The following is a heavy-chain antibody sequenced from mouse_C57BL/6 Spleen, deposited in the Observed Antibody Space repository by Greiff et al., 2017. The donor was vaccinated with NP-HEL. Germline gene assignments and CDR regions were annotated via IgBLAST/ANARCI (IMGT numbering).Heavy chain of an antibody. CDR2: IDPSDSYT. CDR1: GYTFTSYW. Sequence: QVQLQQPGAELVKPGASVKLSCKASGYTFTSYWMQWVKQRPGQGLEWIGEIDPSDSYTNYNQKFKGKATLTVDTSSSTAYMQRSSRTSEDSAVYDCARRDYGSYYAMDYWGQGTSVTVSS. J-gene: IGHJ4*01. CDR3: ARRDYGSYYAMDY. D-gene: IGHD1-1*01. V-gene: IGHV1-50*01.